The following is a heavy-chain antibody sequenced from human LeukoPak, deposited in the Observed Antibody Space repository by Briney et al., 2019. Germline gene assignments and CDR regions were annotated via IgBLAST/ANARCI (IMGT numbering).Heavy chain of an antibody. V-gene: IGHV3-23*01. D-gene: IGHD4-17*01. J-gene: IGHJ4*02. CDR3: AKEPREYGPHYFEN. CDR1: GFSFSNYA. Sequence: SGGSLRLSCAASGFSFSNYAMTWVRQAPGKGLEWVSSTSGNADSTHYIDSVKGRFTISRDRSKNTLFLQMNSLRSEDTAVYYCAKEPREYGPHYFENWGQGTLVTVSS. CDR2: TSGNADST.